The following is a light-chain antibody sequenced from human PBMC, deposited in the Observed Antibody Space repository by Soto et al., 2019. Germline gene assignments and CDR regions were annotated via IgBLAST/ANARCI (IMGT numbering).Light chain of an antibody. Sequence: QSVLTQPPSVSGAPGQRVTISCTGSSSNIGAGYDVHWYQQLPGTAPKLLIYGNSNRPSGVPDRFSGSKSGTSASLAITGLQAEDEADYYCQSYDSSLSGSGVVFGGGTQLTVL. CDR3: QSYDSSLSGSGVV. CDR2: GNS. J-gene: IGLJ2*01. V-gene: IGLV1-40*01. CDR1: SSNIGAGYD.